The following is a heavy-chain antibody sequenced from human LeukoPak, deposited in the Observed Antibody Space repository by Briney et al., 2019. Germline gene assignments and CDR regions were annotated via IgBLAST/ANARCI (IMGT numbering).Heavy chain of an antibody. CDR2: VSSDGTST. CDR3: AGSLRGGGWYMY. CDR1: GFTFSNYW. J-gene: IGHJ4*02. D-gene: IGHD6-19*01. Sequence: GGSLRLSCAGSGFTFSNYWIHWVRQAPGKGLVWVSRVSSDGTSTFYADSVKDRFTISRDNAKNSLYLQMNSLRDEDTAVYYCAGSLRGGGWYMYWGQGTRVTVSS. V-gene: IGHV3-74*01.